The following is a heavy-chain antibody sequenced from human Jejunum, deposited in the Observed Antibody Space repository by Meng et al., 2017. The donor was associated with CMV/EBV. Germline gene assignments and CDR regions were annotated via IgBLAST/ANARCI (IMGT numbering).Heavy chain of an antibody. CDR2: IHHSGNT. J-gene: IGHJ4*02. V-gene: IGHV4-34*01. CDR3: ARRVAVTGSSFLD. CDR1: RGSFSGYY. Sequence: CGVYRGSFSGYYCAWFRQPPGRGLELIGEIHHSGNTNLKSSLRSRVTMSIDTSKRQVSLTVTSVTAADTGVYYCARRVAVTGSSFLDWGQGALVTV. D-gene: IGHD6-19*01.